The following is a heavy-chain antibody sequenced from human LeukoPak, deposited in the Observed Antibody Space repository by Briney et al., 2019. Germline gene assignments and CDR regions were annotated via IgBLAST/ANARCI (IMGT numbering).Heavy chain of an antibody. Sequence: ASVKVSCKASGGTFSSYAISWVRQAPGQGLEWMGRIIPILGIANYAQKFQGRVTITADKSTGTAYMELSSLRSEDTAVYYCARDHDIFTGAFDYWGQGTLVTVSS. CDR1: GGTFSSYA. D-gene: IGHD3-9*01. CDR3: ARDHDIFTGAFDY. J-gene: IGHJ4*02. CDR2: IIPILGIA. V-gene: IGHV1-69*04.